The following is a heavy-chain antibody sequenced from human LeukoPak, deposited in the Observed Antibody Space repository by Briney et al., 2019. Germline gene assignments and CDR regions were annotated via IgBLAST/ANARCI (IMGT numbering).Heavy chain of an antibody. CDR1: GYTFTTSG. Sequence: ASVKVSCKASGYTFTTSGVSWVRQAPGQGLEWMGWISADSGNTNYAQNLQGRVTMTTDTSTSTAYMELRSLRSDDTAVYYCARDRLDSYHDYWGQGTLVTVSS. V-gene: IGHV1-18*01. CDR2: ISADSGNT. J-gene: IGHJ4*02. CDR3: ARDRLDSYHDY. D-gene: IGHD3-16*01.